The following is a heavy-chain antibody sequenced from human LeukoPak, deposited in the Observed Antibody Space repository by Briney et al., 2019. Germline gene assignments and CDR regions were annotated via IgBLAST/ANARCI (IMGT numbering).Heavy chain of an antibody. Sequence: GASVKVSCKASGYTFTVYYMNWVRQAPGQGLEWMGWINPNSGGTNYAQKFQGRVTMTRDTSITTAYMELSSLRSDDTAMYYCTRALGSDYWGQGTLVTVSS. V-gene: IGHV1-2*02. CDR3: TRALGSDY. J-gene: IGHJ4*02. CDR2: INPNSGGT. D-gene: IGHD1-26*01. CDR1: GYTFTVYY.